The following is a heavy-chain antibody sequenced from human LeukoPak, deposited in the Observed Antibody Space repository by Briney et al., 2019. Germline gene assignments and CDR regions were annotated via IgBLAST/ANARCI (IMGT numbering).Heavy chain of an antibody. CDR1: GFTFSSYW. CDR3: ARAPHFFDTSGSRYYFDY. CDR2: IYYSGNT. D-gene: IGHD3-22*01. Sequence: PGGSLRLSCAASGFTFSSYWMSWIRQPPGKGLEWIGSIYYSGNTYYSPSLMSRVTISVDTSKNQFSLNLSSVTAADTAVYYCARAPHFFDTSGSRYYFDYWGQGALVTVSS. V-gene: IGHV4-39*07. J-gene: IGHJ4*02.